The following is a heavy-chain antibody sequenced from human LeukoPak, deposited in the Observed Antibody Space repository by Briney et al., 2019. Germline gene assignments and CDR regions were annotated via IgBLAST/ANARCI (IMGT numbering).Heavy chain of an antibody. J-gene: IGHJ4*02. Sequence: GSPRLSCAASGFTFSSYAMSWVRQAPGKGLEWVSAISGSGGSTYYADSVKGRFTISRDNSKNTLYLQMNSLRTEDTAVYYCAKDGKFSIAVAPSDRGQGTLVTVSS. CDR2: ISGSGGST. CDR1: GFTFSSYA. CDR3: AKDGKFSIAVAPSD. D-gene: IGHD6-19*01. V-gene: IGHV3-23*01.